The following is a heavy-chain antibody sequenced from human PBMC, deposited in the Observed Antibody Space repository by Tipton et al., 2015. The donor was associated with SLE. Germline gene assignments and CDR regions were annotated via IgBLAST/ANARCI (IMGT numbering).Heavy chain of an antibody. Sequence: LRLSCAVYGGSFSGYYWSWIRQPPGKGLEWIGEINHSGSTNYNPSLKSRVTISVDTSKNQFSLKLSSVTAADTAVYYCASAVVVNNDWYFDLWGRGTLVTVSS. D-gene: IGHD3-22*01. CDR1: GGSFSGYY. J-gene: IGHJ2*01. CDR3: ASAVVVNNDWYFDL. V-gene: IGHV4-34*01. CDR2: INHSGST.